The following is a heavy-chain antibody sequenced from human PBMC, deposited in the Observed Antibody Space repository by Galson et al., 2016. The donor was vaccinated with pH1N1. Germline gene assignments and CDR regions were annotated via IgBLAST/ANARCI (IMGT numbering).Heavy chain of an antibody. J-gene: IGHJ3*02. D-gene: IGHD3-16*01. V-gene: IGHV3-23*01. CDR2: ISASGANT. CDR3: ARDRTYSESNTYYDLFDI. CDR1: GFTFNIFA. Sequence: SLRLSCAASGFTFNIFAMSWVRQTPGKGPEWVSSISASGANTNYADPVKGRFTISRDNAKNSLFLQMTSLRADDSAVYYCARDRTYSESNTYYDLFDIWGQGTMVTVSS.